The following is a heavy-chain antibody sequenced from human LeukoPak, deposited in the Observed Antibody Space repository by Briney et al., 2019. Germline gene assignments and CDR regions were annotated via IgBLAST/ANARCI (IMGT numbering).Heavy chain of an antibody. D-gene: IGHD3-10*01. CDR2: ISGSGGST. V-gene: IGHV3-23*01. Sequence: PGGSLRLSCAASGFTFSSYAMSWVRQAPGKGLEWVSAISGSGGSTYYADSVKGRFTISRDNSKNTLYLQMNSLRAEDTAVYYCAKGRPDYYYLFDAFDIWGQGTMVTVSS. J-gene: IGHJ3*02. CDR1: GFTFSSYA. CDR3: AKGRPDYYYLFDAFDI.